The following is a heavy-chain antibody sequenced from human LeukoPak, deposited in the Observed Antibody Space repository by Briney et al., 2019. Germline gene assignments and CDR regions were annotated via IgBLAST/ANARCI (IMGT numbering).Heavy chain of an antibody. Sequence: SETLSLTCTVSGGSISSGSYYWSWIRQPAGKGLEWIGRIYTSGSTNYNPSLKSRVTISIDTSKNQFSLKLSSVTAADTAVYYCARTRTHWADSGYGLLDYWGQGTLVTVSS. D-gene: IGHD5-12*01. CDR3: ARTRTHWADSGYGLLDY. V-gene: IGHV4-61*02. CDR2: IYTSGST. J-gene: IGHJ4*02. CDR1: GGSISSGSYY.